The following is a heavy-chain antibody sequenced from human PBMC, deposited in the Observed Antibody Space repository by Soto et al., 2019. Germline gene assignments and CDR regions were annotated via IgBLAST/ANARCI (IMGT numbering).Heavy chain of an antibody. CDR2: IHPSGST. CDR3: ASAGRYYGSGSYYTPLRGYYYYGMDV. Sequence: PSETLSLTCAVYGGSFSGYYWSWIRQPPGKGLEWNGEIHPSGSTNYNPALKSRVTISVDTSKNQFSLKLSSVTAADTAVYYCASAGRYYGSGSYYTPLRGYYYYGMDVWGQGTTVTVSS. CDR1: GGSFSGYY. V-gene: IGHV4-34*01. J-gene: IGHJ6*02. D-gene: IGHD3-10*01.